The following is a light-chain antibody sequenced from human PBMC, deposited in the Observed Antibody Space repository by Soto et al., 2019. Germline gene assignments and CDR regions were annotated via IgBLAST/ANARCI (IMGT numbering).Light chain of an antibody. V-gene: IGLV2-14*01. CDR1: SSDVGGYNY. CDR3: SSYTSSSTYV. CDR2: EVS. J-gene: IGLJ1*01. Sequence: QSVLTQPASVSGSPGQSITISCTGTSSDVGGYNYVSWYQQHPGKAPKLMIYEVSNRPSGVSNRFSGSKSGNTASLTISGXQAEDEPDYYCSSYTSSSTYVFGTGTKVTVL.